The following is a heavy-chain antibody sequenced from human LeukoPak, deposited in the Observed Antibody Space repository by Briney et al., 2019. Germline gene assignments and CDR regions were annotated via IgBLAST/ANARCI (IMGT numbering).Heavy chain of an antibody. CDR1: GFPLNAYW. Sequence: GGSLRLSCAASGFPLNAYWMTWVRQAPGKGLEWVANIRQDGDTKYYVDSVKGRFTISRDNAMNSLYLQMNSLRAEDTAIYYCARSLPYGTTWYGRSDFWGQGTLVTVSS. CDR2: IRQDGDTK. D-gene: IGHD6-13*01. CDR3: ARSLPYGTTWYGRSDF. J-gene: IGHJ4*02. V-gene: IGHV3-7*03.